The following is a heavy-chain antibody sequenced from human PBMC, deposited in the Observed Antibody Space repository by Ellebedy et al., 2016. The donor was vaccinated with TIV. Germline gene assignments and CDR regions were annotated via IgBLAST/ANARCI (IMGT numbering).Heavy chain of an antibody. CDR2: INTDNGST. V-gene: IGHV1-3*04. D-gene: IGHD6-19*01. CDR1: GNTFSIYA. CDR3: ARAESSGWYRRDYYYYYGMDV. J-gene: IGHJ6*02. Sequence: ASVKVSCKPSGNTFSIYAIHWVRQAPGQSLEWMGWINTDNGSTKYSQKVQGRVTMTRNTSISTAYMELSSLRSEDTAVYYCARAESSGWYRRDYYYYYGMDVWGQGTTVTVSS.